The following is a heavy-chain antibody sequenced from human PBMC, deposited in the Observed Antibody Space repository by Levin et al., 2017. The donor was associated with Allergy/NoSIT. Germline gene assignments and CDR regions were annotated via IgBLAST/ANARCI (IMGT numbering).Heavy chain of an antibody. CDR1: GFTFSSYA. Sequence: LTGGSLRLSCAASGFTFSSYAMHWVRQAPGKGLEWVAVISYDGSNKYYADSVKGRFTISRDNSKNTLYLQMNSLRAEDTAVYYCARGTNWNWGQGTLVTVSS. CDR2: ISYDGSNK. V-gene: IGHV3-30-3*01. CDR3: ARGTNWN. J-gene: IGHJ4*02. D-gene: IGHD1-1*01.